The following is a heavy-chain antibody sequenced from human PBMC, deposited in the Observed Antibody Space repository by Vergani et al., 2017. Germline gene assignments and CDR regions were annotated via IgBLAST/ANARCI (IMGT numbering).Heavy chain of an antibody. CDR2: ISAGASTA. Sequence: EVQLLESGGGLVQPGGSLRLSCAASGFTFGSYAMNWVRQAQGKGLEWVSGISAGASTAYHADSVKGRFTISRDNTQNSLSLQMSGLRVEYTAVYYCVRLPGGPWNFDLWGRGTLITVSS. CDR3: VRLPGGPWNFDL. CDR1: GFTFGSYA. V-gene: IGHV3-23*01. J-gene: IGHJ2*01.